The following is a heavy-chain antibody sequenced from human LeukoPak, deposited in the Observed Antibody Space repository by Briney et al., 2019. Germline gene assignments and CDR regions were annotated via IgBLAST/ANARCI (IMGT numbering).Heavy chain of an antibody. CDR1: GFTFGTFA. D-gene: IGHD3/OR15-3a*01. J-gene: IGHJ4*02. Sequence: GGSLRLSCSASGFTFGTFAMHWVRQAPGKGLEYISTISSIGVCTDYADSVKGRFTISRDNSKNTLFLQMSSLRAEDTAVYYCVKFPDWWGQGTLVTVSS. V-gene: IGHV3-64D*09. CDR2: ISSIGVCT. CDR3: VKFPDW.